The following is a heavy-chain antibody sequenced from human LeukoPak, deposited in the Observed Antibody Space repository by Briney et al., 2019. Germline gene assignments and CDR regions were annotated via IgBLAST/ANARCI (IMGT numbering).Heavy chain of an antibody. D-gene: IGHD1-14*01. CDR3: ARDPTGASV. V-gene: IGHV3-53*01. J-gene: IGHJ6*04. Sequence: GGSLRLSCAASGFNVSNNYISWVRQPPGKGLEWISVIYAGGSTFYTDSVKGRFTTSRDNSKNTVYLQMDRLTPEDTAVYYCARDPTGASVWGRGTTVTVSS. CDR2: IYAGGST. CDR1: GFNVSNNY.